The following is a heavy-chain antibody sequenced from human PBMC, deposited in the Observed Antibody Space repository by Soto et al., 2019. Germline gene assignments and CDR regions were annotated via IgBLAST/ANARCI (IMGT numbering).Heavy chain of an antibody. Sequence: QLQLQESGPGLVKPSETLSLTCTVSGGSISSSSYYWGWIRQPPGKGLEWIGSIYYSGSTYYNPSLKSRVTISVDTSKNQFSLKLSSVTAADTAVYYCARPHYYYDSSGYDAFDIWGQGTMVTVSS. D-gene: IGHD3-22*01. J-gene: IGHJ3*02. CDR2: IYYSGST. V-gene: IGHV4-39*01. CDR3: ARPHYYYDSSGYDAFDI. CDR1: GGSISSSSYY.